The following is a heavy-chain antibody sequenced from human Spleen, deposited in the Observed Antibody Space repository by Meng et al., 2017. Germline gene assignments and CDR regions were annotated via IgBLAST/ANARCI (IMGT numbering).Heavy chain of an antibody. CDR3: ARGGRTSYSNGMDV. V-gene: IGHV4-34*01. CDR2: INHSGST. J-gene: IGHJ6*02. CDR1: GGSFSGYY. Sequence: SETLSLTCAVYGGSFSGYYWSWIRQPPGKGLEWIGEINHSGSTNYNPSLKSRVTISVDTSKNQFSLNVSFVTAADTAVYYCARGGRTSYSNGMDVWGQGTTVTVSS.